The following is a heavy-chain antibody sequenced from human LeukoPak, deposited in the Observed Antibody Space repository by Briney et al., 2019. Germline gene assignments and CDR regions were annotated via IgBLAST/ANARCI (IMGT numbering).Heavy chain of an antibody. D-gene: IGHD3-10*02. CDR3: ATGRDIVRGNWLDP. CDR1: GGSFTDYY. CDR2: INYSGYT. V-gene: IGHV4-34*01. J-gene: IGHJ5*02. Sequence: KPSETLSLTCAVYGGSFTDYYWSWIRQPPGKGLEWIGEINYSGYTNYNPSLKNRVTISVDTSKNQISLRLSSVTAADTAIYYCATGRDIVRGNWLDPWGQGTLVTVSS.